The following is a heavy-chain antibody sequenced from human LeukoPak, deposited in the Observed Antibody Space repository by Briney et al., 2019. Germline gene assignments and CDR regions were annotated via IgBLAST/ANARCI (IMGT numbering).Heavy chain of an antibody. Sequence: GESLRLSCAASGFTFSSYGMHWVRQAPGKGLEWVAFIRYDGSNKYYADSVKGRFTISRDNSKNTLYLQMNSLRAEDTAVYYCAKGADFWGAFDIWGQGTMVTVSS. V-gene: IGHV3-30*02. CDR2: IRYDGSNK. CDR3: AKGADFWGAFDI. CDR1: GFTFSSYG. J-gene: IGHJ3*02. D-gene: IGHD7-27*01.